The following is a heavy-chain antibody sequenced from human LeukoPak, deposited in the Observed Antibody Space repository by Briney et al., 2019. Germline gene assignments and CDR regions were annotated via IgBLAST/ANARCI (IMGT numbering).Heavy chain of an antibody. V-gene: IGHV3-21*01. CDR2: ITSSGSFV. CDR1: GFTVSSNY. Sequence: GGSLRLSCAASGFTVSSNYMSWVRQAPGKGLEWVSSITSSGSFVYYADSVKGRFTISRDNAKNSLFLQMNSLRAEDTAVYYCARDSSGPWFDPWGQGTLVTVSS. CDR3: ARDSSGPWFDP. J-gene: IGHJ5*02. D-gene: IGHD6-6*01.